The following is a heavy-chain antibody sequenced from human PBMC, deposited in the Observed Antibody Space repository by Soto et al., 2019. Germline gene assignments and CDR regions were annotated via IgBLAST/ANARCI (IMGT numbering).Heavy chain of an antibody. D-gene: IGHD5-12*01. CDR2: IYYSGST. Sequence: PSETLSLTCTVSGGSISSYYWRWIRQPPGKGLEWIGYIYYSGSTNYNPSLKSRVTISVDTSKNQFSLKLSSVTAAATAVYYCARRLSVYGYRSYYYYGMDVWGQGTTVTVSS. J-gene: IGHJ6*02. V-gene: IGHV4-59*01. CDR1: GGSISSYY. CDR3: ARRLSVYGYRSYYYYGMDV.